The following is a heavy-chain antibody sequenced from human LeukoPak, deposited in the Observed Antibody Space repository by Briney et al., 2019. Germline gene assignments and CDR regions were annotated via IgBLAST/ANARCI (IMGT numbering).Heavy chain of an antibody. CDR1: GDSVNSGSYY. D-gene: IGHD1-26*01. V-gene: IGHV4-61*01. J-gene: IGHJ4*02. CDR2: FYYSGST. CDR3: ARDRWEFDY. Sequence: SETLSLTCTVSGDSVNSGSYYWSWIRQPPGKGLEWIGYFYYSGSTNYNPSLKSRVTISVDTSKNQFSLKLSSVTAADTAVYYCARDRWEFDYWGQGTLVTVSS.